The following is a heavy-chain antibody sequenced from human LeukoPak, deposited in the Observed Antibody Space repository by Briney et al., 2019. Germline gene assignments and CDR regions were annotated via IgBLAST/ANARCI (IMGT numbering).Heavy chain of an antibody. CDR1: GFTFSSYW. Sequence: GGSLRLSCAASGFTFSSYWMSWVRQAPGKGLEWVANIKQDGSEKYYVDSVKGRFTTSRDNAKNSLYLQMNSLRAEDTAVYYCARDLYGSGGYFAPAPPVDYWGQGTLVTVSS. V-gene: IGHV3-7*01. D-gene: IGHD3-10*01. J-gene: IGHJ4*02. CDR3: ARDLYGSGGYFAPAPPVDY. CDR2: IKQDGSEK.